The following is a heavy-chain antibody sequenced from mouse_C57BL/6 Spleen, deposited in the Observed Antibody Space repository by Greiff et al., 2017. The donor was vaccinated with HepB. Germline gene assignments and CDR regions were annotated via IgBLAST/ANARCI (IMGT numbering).Heavy chain of an antibody. V-gene: IGHV1-15*01. CDR2: IDPETGGT. D-gene: IGHD2-14*01. CDR3: TRLGTTLMDY. Sequence: VQLQESGAELVRPGASVTLSCKASGYTFTDYEMHWVKQTPVHGLEWIGAIDPETGGTSYNQKFKGKAILTADKSSSTAYMELRSLTSEDSAVYYWTRLGTTLMDYWGQGTSVTVSS. J-gene: IGHJ4*01. CDR1: GYTFTDYE.